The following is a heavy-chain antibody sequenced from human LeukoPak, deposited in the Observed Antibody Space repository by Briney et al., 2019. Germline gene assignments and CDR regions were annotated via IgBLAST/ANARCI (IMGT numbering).Heavy chain of an antibody. CDR1: GGTFSSYA. CDR3: ATEYSSGWYLKY. V-gene: IGHV1-24*01. CDR2: FDPEDGET. J-gene: IGHJ4*02. Sequence: ASVKVSCKASGGTFSSYAISWVRQAPGKGLEWMGGFDPEDGETIYAQKFQGRVTMTEDTSTDTAYMELSSLRSEDTAVYYCATEYSSGWYLKYWGQGTLVTVSS. D-gene: IGHD6-19*01.